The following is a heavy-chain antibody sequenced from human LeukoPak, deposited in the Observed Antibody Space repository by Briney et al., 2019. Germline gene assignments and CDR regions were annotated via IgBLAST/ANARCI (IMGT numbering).Heavy chain of an antibody. CDR2: NYYSGST. CDR1: GGSISSSSHY. V-gene: IGHV4-39*01. CDR3: ARQDGGYSGYDLHNFDY. J-gene: IGHJ4*02. D-gene: IGHD5-12*01. Sequence: SETLSLTCTVSGGSISSSSHYWGWIRQPPEKGLEWIGSNYYSGSTFYNPSLKSRVTISVDTSKNLFSLKLSSVTAADTAVYFCARQDGGYSGYDLHNFDYWGQGTLVTVSS.